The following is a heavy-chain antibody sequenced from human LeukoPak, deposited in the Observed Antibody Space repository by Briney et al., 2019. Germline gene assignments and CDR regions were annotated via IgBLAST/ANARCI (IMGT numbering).Heavy chain of an antibody. CDR1: GFTFNSYG. J-gene: IGHJ4*02. V-gene: IGHV3-30*02. CDR3: TKAKGQSWLFSHY. Sequence: PGGSLRLSCTASGFTFNSYGMNWVRQAPGKGLEWVAFIHYDGNKKYYADSVKGRFTVYRDNSKTTVYLQMNDLRGEDTAVYYCTKAKGQSWLFSHYWGRGTLVTVSS. CDR2: IHYDGNKK. D-gene: IGHD3-22*01.